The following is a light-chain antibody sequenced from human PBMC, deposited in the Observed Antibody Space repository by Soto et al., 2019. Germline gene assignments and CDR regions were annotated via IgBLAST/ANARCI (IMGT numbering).Light chain of an antibody. Sequence: EIVLTQSPGTLSLSPGERATLSFRASQSFSNNYLAWYQQKPGQAPRLLIYGASNRATGIPDRFSGSGSGTDFTLTISRLEPEDFAVYYYQQYGSSGTFGQGTKVDNK. CDR1: QSFSNNY. CDR2: GAS. V-gene: IGKV3-20*01. CDR3: QQYGSSGT. J-gene: IGKJ1*01.